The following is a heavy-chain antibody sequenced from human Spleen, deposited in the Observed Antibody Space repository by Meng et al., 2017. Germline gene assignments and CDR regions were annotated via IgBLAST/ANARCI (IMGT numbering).Heavy chain of an antibody. Sequence: GASLKISCAASGFTFSSYNMHWVRQTPGGGLVRVSRINTDASSTTYEDSVKGRFTISRDDAKTTVYLQMNSLRAEDTAVYYCARDADWVIFDHWGQGALVTVSS. V-gene: IGHV3-74*03. CDR1: GFTFSSYN. J-gene: IGHJ4*02. CDR2: INTDASST. D-gene: IGHD3-9*01. CDR3: ARDADWVIFDH.